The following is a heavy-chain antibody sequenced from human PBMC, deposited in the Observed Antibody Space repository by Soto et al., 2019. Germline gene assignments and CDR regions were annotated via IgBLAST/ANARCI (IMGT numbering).Heavy chain of an antibody. CDR3: AREVYCSSTSCPPNFDY. CDR2: ISAYNGNT. Sequence: ASVKVSCKASGYTFTSYGISWVRQAPGQGLEWMGWISAYNGNTNYAQKLQGRVTMTTDTSTSTAYMELRSLRSDDTAVYYCAREVYCSSTSCPPNFDYWGQGTLVNVSS. J-gene: IGHJ4*02. V-gene: IGHV1-18*01. D-gene: IGHD2-2*01. CDR1: GYTFTSYG.